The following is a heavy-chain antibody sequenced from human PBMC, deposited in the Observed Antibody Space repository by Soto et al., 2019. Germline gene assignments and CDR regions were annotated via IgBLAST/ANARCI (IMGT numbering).Heavy chain of an antibody. CDR1: GFTFSSYS. D-gene: IGHD4-4*01. V-gene: IGHV3-21*01. Sequence: EVQLVESGGGLVKPGGSLRLSCAASGFTFSSYSMNWVRQAPGKGLEWVSSISSSSSYIYYADSVKGRFTISRDNAKNSLYLQMNSLRAEDTAVYYCARDVNLYSNHPDYWGQGTLVTVSS. J-gene: IGHJ4*02. CDR2: ISSSSSYI. CDR3: ARDVNLYSNHPDY.